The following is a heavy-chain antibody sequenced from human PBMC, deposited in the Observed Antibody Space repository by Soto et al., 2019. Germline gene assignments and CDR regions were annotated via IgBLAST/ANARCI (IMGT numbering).Heavy chain of an antibody. J-gene: IGHJ4*02. CDR2: INHSGST. CDR3: ARDKITGLFDY. Sequence: SETLSLTCAVYGGSFSGYYWNWIRQPPGKGLEWIGEINHSGSTNYNPSLKSRVTISVDKSKNQFSLKLTSVTAADTAVYYCARDKITGLFDYWGQGTLVTVSS. V-gene: IGHV4-34*01. CDR1: GGSFSGYY. D-gene: IGHD2-8*02.